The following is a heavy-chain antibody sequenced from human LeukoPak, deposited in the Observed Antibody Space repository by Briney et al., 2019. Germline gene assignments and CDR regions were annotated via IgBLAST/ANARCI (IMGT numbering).Heavy chain of an antibody. Sequence: PGGSLRLSCAASGFTFSSYSMNWVRQAPGKGLEWVSYISSSSSTIYYADSVKGRFTISRDNAKNSLYLQMNSLGAEDTALYYCAKDSSDDYYGGSDYWGQGTLVTVSS. D-gene: IGHD3-22*01. J-gene: IGHJ4*02. CDR1: GFTFSSYS. V-gene: IGHV3-48*04. CDR3: AKDSSDDYYGGSDY. CDR2: ISSSSSTI.